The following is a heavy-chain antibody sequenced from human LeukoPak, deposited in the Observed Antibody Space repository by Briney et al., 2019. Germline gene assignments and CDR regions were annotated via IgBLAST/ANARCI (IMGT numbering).Heavy chain of an antibody. CDR1: GFTFSSYA. J-gene: IGHJ4*02. CDR3: AKDYGGESSGYPHY. D-gene: IGHD3-22*01. Sequence: GGSLRLSCAASGFTFSSYAMSWVRQAPGKGLEWVSAISGSGGSTYYADSVKGRFTISRDNSKNTLYLQMNSLRAEDTAVYYCAKDYGGESSGYPHYWGQGTLVTVSS. V-gene: IGHV3-23*01. CDR2: ISGSGGST.